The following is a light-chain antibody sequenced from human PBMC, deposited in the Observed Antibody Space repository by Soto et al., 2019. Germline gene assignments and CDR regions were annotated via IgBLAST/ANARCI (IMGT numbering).Light chain of an antibody. Sequence: EIVLTQSPGTLSLSPGERATLSCRASQSVSSSYLAWYQQKPGQAPRLLIYGASSRATGIPDRFSGSGSGIDFTLTVSRLEPEDSAVYYWQQYGSSPRYTFGQGTKLEIK. V-gene: IGKV3-20*01. CDR2: GAS. CDR3: QQYGSSPRYT. CDR1: QSVSSSY. J-gene: IGKJ2*01.